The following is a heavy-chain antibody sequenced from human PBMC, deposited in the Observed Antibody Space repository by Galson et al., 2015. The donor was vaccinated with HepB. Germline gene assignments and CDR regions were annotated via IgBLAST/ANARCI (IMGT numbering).Heavy chain of an antibody. CDR3: ARDQGDDYVNYYYYSGMDV. V-gene: IGHV3-66*03. CDR2: IYSSGTT. Sequence: SLRLSCAASGFTVSGNYMSWVRQAPGKGLEWVSVIYSSGTTKYADSVKGRFTISRDNSKNTVYLQMNSLRGEDTAVYYCARDQGDDYVNYYYYSGMDVWGQGTTVTVSS. J-gene: IGHJ6*02. D-gene: IGHD4-17*01. CDR1: GFTVSGNY.